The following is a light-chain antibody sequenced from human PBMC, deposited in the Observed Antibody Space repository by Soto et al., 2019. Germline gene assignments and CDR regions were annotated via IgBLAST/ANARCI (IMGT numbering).Light chain of an antibody. J-gene: IGKJ3*01. CDR1: ESVAGY. V-gene: IGKV3-11*01. CDR3: QQRGNWPPGFT. CDR2: DTS. Sequence: EIVLTQSPATMSLSPGEGATLSCRASESVAGYLAWYQQKGGQAPRLLIYDTSNRATGIPARFSGSGSGTDFTLTISSLEPEDFAVYYCQQRGNWPPGFTFGPGTKVDIK.